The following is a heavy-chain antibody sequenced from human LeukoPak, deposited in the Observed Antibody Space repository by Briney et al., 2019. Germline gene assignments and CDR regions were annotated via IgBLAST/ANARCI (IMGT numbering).Heavy chain of an antibody. CDR3: ARELGSIFEVYYYMDV. J-gene: IGHJ6*03. V-gene: IGHV1-2*02. CDR1: GYTFTGYY. D-gene: IGHD3-9*01. Sequence: GASVKVSCKASGYTFTGYYMHWVRQAPGQGLEWMGWISPNSGGTNYAQKFQGRVTMTRDTSISTAYMELSRLRSDDTAVYYCARELGSIFEVYYYMDVWGKGTTVTVSS. CDR2: ISPNSGGT.